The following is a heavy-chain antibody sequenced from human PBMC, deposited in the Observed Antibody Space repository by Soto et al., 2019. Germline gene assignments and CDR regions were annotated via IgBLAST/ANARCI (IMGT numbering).Heavy chain of an antibody. CDR2: IWYDGSNK. CDR3: ARDSLLWFGELDY. CDR1: GFTFSSYG. V-gene: IGHV3-33*01. D-gene: IGHD3-10*01. J-gene: IGHJ4*02. Sequence: QVQLVESGGGVVQPERSLRLSCAASGFTFSSYGMHWVRQAPGKGLEWVAVIWYDGSNKYYADSVKGRFTISRDNSKNTLYLQMNSLRAEDTAVYYCARDSLLWFGELDYWGQGTLVTVSS.